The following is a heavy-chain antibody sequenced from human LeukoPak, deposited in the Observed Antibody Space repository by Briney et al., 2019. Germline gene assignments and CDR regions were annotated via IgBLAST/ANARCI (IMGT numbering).Heavy chain of an antibody. CDR2: ISTNGDRT. D-gene: IGHD6-19*01. Sequence: GGSLRLSCAPSGFPLSKSAMFGVGQPPGGGLDFVSVISTNGDRTYYADSVKGTFTISRDNSKNTLYLQMGSLRADDMAVYYCARGVAISSSGWYDTFDYWGQGALVTISS. CDR1: GFPLSKSA. V-gene: IGHV3-64*02. J-gene: IGHJ4*02. CDR3: ARGVAISSSGWYDTFDY.